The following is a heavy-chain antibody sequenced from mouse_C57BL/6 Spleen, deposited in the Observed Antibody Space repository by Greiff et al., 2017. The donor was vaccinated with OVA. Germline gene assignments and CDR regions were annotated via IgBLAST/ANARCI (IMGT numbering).Heavy chain of an antibody. J-gene: IGHJ4*01. Sequence: QVQLQQSGAELVKPGASVKISCKASGYAFSRYWMNWVKQRPGKGLEWIGQLYPGDGDTNYNGKFKGKATLTADKSSSTAYMQLSSLTSEDSAVYFCARSDGTGAMDYWGQGTSVTVSS. CDR2: LYPGDGDT. D-gene: IGHD4-1*01. CDR3: ARSDGTGAMDY. V-gene: IGHV1-80*01. CDR1: GYAFSRYW.